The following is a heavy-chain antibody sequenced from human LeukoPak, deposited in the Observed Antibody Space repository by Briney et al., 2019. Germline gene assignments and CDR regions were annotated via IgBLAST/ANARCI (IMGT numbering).Heavy chain of an antibody. CDR1: GFTFSSYG. CDR2: ISGSGGST. J-gene: IGHJ4*02. Sequence: GGSLRLSCAASGFTFSSYGMSWVRQAPGKGLEWVSAISGSGGSTYYADSVKGRFTISRDNSKNTLYLQMNSLRAEDTAVYYCAKDPKGIAVAGTRFDYWGQGTLVTVSS. CDR3: AKDPKGIAVAGTRFDY. V-gene: IGHV3-23*01. D-gene: IGHD6-19*01.